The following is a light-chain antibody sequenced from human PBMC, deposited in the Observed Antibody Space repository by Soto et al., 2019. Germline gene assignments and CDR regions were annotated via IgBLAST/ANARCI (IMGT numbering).Light chain of an antibody. CDR2: GTS. CDR1: QSVSSKY. V-gene: IGKV3-20*01. J-gene: IGKJ3*01. Sequence: DIVLTQSPGTLSLSPGERATLSCRASQSVSSKYLAWYQQKPGQPPRVLIYGTSIRATGIPERFSGGGSGTDFTLTITRLEYEDFAVYYCQQYGSSLLTFGPGTKVDFK. CDR3: QQYGSSLLT.